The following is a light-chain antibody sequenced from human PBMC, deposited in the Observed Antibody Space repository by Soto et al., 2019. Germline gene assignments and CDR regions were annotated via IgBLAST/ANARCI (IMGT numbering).Light chain of an antibody. CDR2: AAS. Sequence: IVLTQSPSTLSLSHGERATLSCRASQSVTSNYLAWYQQKPGQAPRILIFAASSRATGIPDKFSGSGSGTDFTLTISRLEPDDFAVYYCQQYGSSRWTFGQGTKVDIK. V-gene: IGKV3-20*01. CDR1: QSVTSNY. CDR3: QQYGSSRWT. J-gene: IGKJ1*01.